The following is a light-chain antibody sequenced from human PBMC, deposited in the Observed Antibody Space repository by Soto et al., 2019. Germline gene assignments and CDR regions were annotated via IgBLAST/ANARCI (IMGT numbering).Light chain of an antibody. CDR2: GAS. V-gene: IGKV3-20*01. J-gene: IGKJ4*01. CDR1: QSVSSNY. CDR3: QQYGTSPALT. Sequence: EILLTQSPGTLSLSHGERATLSCRASQSVSSNYLAWYQHRPGQAPRLLIYGASSRATDISDRFSGSGSGTDFTLTISRLEPEDFAVYYCQQYGTSPALTFGGGTKVDIK.